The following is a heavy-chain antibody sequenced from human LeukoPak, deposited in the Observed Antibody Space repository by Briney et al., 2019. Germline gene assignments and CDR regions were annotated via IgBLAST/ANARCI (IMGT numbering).Heavy chain of an antibody. Sequence: ASVKVSXKASGYTFTGYYMHWVRQAPGQGLEWMGWFNPNSGGTNYAQKFQGRVTMTRDTSISTAYMELSRLRSDDTAVYYCARDMGDIVVVPANLDYWGQGTLVTVSS. J-gene: IGHJ4*02. CDR3: ARDMGDIVVVPANLDY. CDR1: GYTFTGYY. D-gene: IGHD2-2*01. CDR2: FNPNSGGT. V-gene: IGHV1-2*02.